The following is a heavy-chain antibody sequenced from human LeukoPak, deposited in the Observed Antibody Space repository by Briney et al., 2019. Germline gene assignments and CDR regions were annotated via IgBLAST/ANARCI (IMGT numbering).Heavy chain of an antibody. D-gene: IGHD1-20*01. CDR1: GFTFSSYG. CDR2: IRYDGSNK. Sequence: PGGSLRLSCAASGFTFSSYGMHWVRQAPGKGLEWVAFIRYDGSNKYYADSVKGRFTISRDNSKNTLYLQMNSLRAEDTAVYYCARDVQGYNWGIAFDYWGQGTLVTVSS. CDR3: ARDVQGYNWGIAFDY. V-gene: IGHV3-30*02. J-gene: IGHJ4*02.